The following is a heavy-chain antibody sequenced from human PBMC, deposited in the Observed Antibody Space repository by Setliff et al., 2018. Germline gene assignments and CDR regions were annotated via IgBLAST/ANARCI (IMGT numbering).Heavy chain of an antibody. CDR2: ISGSGGST. CDR3: ARNWATAQHYYYGMDV. D-gene: IGHD2-21*02. V-gene: IGHV3-23*01. CDR1: GFTFSSYA. J-gene: IGHJ6*02. Sequence: QPGGSLRLSCAASGFTFSSYAMSWVRQAPGKGLEWVSAISGSGGSTYYADSVKGRFTISRDNSKNTLYLQMDTLRAEDTAVYYCARNWATAQHYYYGMDVWGQGTTVTVSS.